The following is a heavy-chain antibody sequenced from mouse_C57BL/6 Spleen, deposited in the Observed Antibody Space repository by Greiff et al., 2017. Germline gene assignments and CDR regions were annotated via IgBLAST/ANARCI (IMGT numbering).Heavy chain of an antibody. CDR1: GYSITSGYY. Sequence: EVKLMESGPGLVKPSQSLSLTCSVTGYSITSGYYWNWIRQFPGNKLEWMGYISYDGSNNYNPSLKNRISITRDTSKNQFFLKLNSVTTEDTATYYCARDRIWYLDYWGQGTTLTVSS. CDR3: ARDRIWYLDY. J-gene: IGHJ2*01. D-gene: IGHD2-1*01. V-gene: IGHV3-6*01. CDR2: ISYDGSN.